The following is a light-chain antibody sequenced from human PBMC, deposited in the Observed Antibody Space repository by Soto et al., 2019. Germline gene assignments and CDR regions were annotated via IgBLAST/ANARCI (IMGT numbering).Light chain of an antibody. V-gene: IGLV3-21*04. CDR1: NIGIKS. J-gene: IGLJ3*02. CDR3: HVWDGSGNHVV. CDR2: YDS. Sequence: SSELTQPPSVSVAPGKTASITCGGNNIGIKSVHWYQQKPGQAPVLVIYYDSDRPSGIPERFSGSNSGNTATLTISRVEAGDEADYFCHVWDGSGNHVVFGGGTKLTVL.